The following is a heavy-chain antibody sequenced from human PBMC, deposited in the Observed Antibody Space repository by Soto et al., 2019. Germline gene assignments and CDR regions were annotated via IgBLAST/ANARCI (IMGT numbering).Heavy chain of an antibody. Sequence: PGGSLRLSCAASGFTFSSYAMTWVRQAPGKGLEWVSVVTYNGDKTYYADSVKGHFTISRDNSKDTVHLQMNSLRAEDTAVYYCARYIRGPTVFYFDFWGPGVLVTVSS. CDR1: GFTFSSYA. J-gene: IGHJ4*02. CDR3: ARYIRGPTVFYFDF. V-gene: IGHV3-23*01. D-gene: IGHD5-18*01. CDR2: VTYNGDKT.